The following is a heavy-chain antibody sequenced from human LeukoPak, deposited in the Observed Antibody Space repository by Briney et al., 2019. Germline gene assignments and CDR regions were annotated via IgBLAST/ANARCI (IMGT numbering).Heavy chain of an antibody. D-gene: IGHD2-15*01. CDR3: AGEGGIYCSGGSCYSSNGYYGGLNY. CDR1: GYTFTSYG. CDR2: ISTYNGHT. Sequence: ASVKVSCKASGYTFTSYGITWVRQAPGQGLEWMGWISTYNGHTNYAQKLQGRVTLTTDTSTSTAYMELRSLKSDDTAVYYCAGEGGIYCSGGSCYSSNGYYGGLNYWGQGTLVTVSS. J-gene: IGHJ4*02. V-gene: IGHV1-18*01.